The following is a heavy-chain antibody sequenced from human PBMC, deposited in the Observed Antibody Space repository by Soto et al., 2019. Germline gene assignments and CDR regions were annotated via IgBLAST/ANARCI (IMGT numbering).Heavy chain of an antibody. D-gene: IGHD1-26*01. Sequence: QVQLVQSGAEVKKPGASVKVSCKASGYTFISYGISWVRQAPGQGLEGMGWISGYNGNTKYAQKLQGRGTMTTDTSTSTAYMELRSLRSDDTAVYYFARDLGAQIVDYWGQGTLVTVSS. CDR3: ARDLGAQIVDY. J-gene: IGHJ4*02. V-gene: IGHV1-18*01. CDR1: GYTFISYG. CDR2: ISGYNGNT.